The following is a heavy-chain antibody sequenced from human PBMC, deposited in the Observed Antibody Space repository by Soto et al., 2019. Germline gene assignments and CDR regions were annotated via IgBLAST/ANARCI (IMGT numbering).Heavy chain of an antibody. Sequence: EVQLVESGGGLVQPGRSLRLSCAASGFTFHDYAIHWVRQAPGKGLEWVSGITWNGGSMGYAASVQGRFSISRDNTRNSLYLQMNSLRAEDTALYYCSKSPRIAAAGVNYHYYYMDVWGKGTAVTVS. J-gene: IGHJ6*03. CDR1: GFTFHDYA. V-gene: IGHV3-9*01. CDR3: SKSPRIAAAGVNYHYYYMDV. D-gene: IGHD6-13*01. CDR2: ITWNGGSM.